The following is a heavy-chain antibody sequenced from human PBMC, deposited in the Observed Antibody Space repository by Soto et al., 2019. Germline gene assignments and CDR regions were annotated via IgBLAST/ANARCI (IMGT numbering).Heavy chain of an antibody. J-gene: IGHJ5*02. CDR3: ASGPGGYNYGYNWFDP. CDR2: ISSSGSTR. V-gene: IGHV3-48*03. D-gene: IGHD5-18*01. Sequence: PGGSLRLSCAASGFTFSNYEMNWVRQAPGKGLEWVSYISSSGSTRYYADPVKGRFTISRDNAKNSLYMQMNSLRAEDTDVYYCASGPGGYNYGYNWFDPWGQATLVTVSS. CDR1: GFTFSNYE.